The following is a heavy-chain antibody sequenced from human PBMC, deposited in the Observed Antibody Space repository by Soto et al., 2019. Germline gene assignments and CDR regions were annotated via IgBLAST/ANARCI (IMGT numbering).Heavy chain of an antibody. D-gene: IGHD3-10*01. CDR3: AFNSGSGSYYFDY. CDR1: GFTFSSYA. V-gene: IGHV3-23*01. Sequence: EVQLLESGGGLVQPGGSLRLSCAASGFTFSSYAMWWVRQAPGKGLECVSAISGGGETTYYAASVKGRFTISRHNSKNNLYLQMNCLKAEDTAVYYCAFNSGSGSYYFDYWGQGTLVTVSS. J-gene: IGHJ4*02. CDR2: ISGGGETT.